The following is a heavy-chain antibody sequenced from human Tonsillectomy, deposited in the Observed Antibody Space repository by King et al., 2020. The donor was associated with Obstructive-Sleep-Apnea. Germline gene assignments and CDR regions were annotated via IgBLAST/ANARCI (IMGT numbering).Heavy chain of an antibody. J-gene: IGHJ4*02. CDR1: AGSISRYY. V-gene: IGHV4-59*01. CDR2: IYYSGST. D-gene: IGHD3-22*01. Sequence: HVQLQESGPGLVKPSETLSLTCTVSAGSISRYYWSCILQPPGKGLEWIGYIYYSGSTNYNPSLKSRVTISVDTSKNQFSLKLSSLTAADTAVYYCARVKFEDSSGYYYFDYWGQGTLVTVSS. CDR3: ARVKFEDSSGYYYFDY.